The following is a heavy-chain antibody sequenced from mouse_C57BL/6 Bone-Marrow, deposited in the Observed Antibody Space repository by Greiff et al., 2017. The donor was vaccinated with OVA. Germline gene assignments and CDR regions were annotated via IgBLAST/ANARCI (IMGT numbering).Heavy chain of an antibody. CDR1: GYSITSGYY. V-gene: IGHV3-6*01. CDR2: ISYDGSN. Sequence: VQLQESGPGLVKPSQSLSLTCSVTGYSITSGYYWNWIRQFPGNKLEWMGYISYDGSNNYNPSLKNRISITRDTSKNQFFLKLNSVTTEDTATYYCARDPLYYYGDYYAMDYWGQGTSVTVSS. J-gene: IGHJ4*01. CDR3: ARDPLYYYGDYYAMDY. D-gene: IGHD1-1*01.